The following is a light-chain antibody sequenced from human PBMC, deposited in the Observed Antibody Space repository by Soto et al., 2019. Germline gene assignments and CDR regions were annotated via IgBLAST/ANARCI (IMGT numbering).Light chain of an antibody. CDR1: QSVSNN. CDR2: GAS. V-gene: IGKV3-15*01. Sequence: EIVMTQSPATLSVSPGERATLSCRASQSVSNNLAWYQQKPGQAPRLLIYGASTRATGIPARFSGSGSGTDFTLTISSLQSEDFALYYCQQYNNWPRTFGQGTKVDIK. J-gene: IGKJ1*01. CDR3: QQYNNWPRT.